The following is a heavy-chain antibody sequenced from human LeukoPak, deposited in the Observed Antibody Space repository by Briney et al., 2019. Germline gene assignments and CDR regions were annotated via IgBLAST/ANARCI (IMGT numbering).Heavy chain of an antibody. D-gene: IGHD3-10*01. CDR2: IYYSGTT. J-gene: IGHJ4*01. V-gene: IGHV4-59*08. CDR3: ARWAAGIRTFDY. Sequence: PSETLSLTCTASDDSISSDFWSWIRQPPGKGLEWIGYIYYSGTTNYNPSLKSRVTISVDASKNQFSLKLSSVTAADTAVYYCARWAAGIRTFDYWGQGTLVTVSS. CDR1: DDSISSDF.